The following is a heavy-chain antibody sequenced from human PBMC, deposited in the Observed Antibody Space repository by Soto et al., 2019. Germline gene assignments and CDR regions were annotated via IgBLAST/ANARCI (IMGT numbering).Heavy chain of an antibody. Sequence: ASVKVSCKASGYTFTSYYMHWVRQAPGQGLEWMGIINPSGGSTSYAQKFQGRVTMTRDTSTSTVYMELRSLRSEDTAVYYCARDVLLYDFWSGYWVDAFDIWGQGTMVTVSS. CDR2: INPSGGST. CDR1: GYTFTSYY. J-gene: IGHJ3*02. V-gene: IGHV1-46*01. D-gene: IGHD3-3*01. CDR3: ARDVLLYDFWSGYWVDAFDI.